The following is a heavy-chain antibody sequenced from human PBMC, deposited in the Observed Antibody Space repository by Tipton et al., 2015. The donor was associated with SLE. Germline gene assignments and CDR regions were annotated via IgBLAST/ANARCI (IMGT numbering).Heavy chain of an antibody. J-gene: IGHJ5*02. V-gene: IGHV4-34*01. CDR3: ARLRNYYYDSSGYSGWFDP. D-gene: IGHD3-22*01. Sequence: LRLSCAVYGGSFSGYYWSWIRQPPGKGLEWIGGINHSGSTNYNPSLKSRVTISVDTSKNQFSLKLSSVTAADTAVYYCARLRNYYYDSSGYSGWFDPWGQGTLVTVSS. CDR1: GGSFSGYY. CDR2: INHSGST.